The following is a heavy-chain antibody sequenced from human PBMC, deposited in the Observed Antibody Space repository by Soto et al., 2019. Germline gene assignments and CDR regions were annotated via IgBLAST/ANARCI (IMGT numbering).Heavy chain of an antibody. CDR3: ARDRVESGYPEYFQH. V-gene: IGHV3-53*01. D-gene: IGHD3-22*01. Sequence: EVQLVESGGGLIQPGGSLRLSCAASGFTVSSNYMSWVCQAPGKGLEWVSGIYSGGSTYYADSVKGRFTISRDNSKNTLYLQMNSLRAEDTAVYYCARDRVESGYPEYFQHWGQCTLVTVSS. J-gene: IGHJ1*01. CDR2: IYSGGST. CDR1: GFTVSSNY.